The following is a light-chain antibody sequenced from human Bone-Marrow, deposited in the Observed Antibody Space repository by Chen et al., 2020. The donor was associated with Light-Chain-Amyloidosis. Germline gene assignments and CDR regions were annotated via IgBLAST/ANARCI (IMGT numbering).Light chain of an antibody. CDR2: DAS. J-gene: IGKJ3*01. CDR3: HQYENLPFT. V-gene: IGKV1-33*01. CDR1: QDIITS. Sequence: EIQMTQSPFSLSASVGDRVIISCQASQDIITSLNWFQLKPGKAPKLLIYDASNLQTGVPSRFTGSGSGTHFTLAISSLHPDDIATYYCHQYENLPFTFGPGTKVEMK.